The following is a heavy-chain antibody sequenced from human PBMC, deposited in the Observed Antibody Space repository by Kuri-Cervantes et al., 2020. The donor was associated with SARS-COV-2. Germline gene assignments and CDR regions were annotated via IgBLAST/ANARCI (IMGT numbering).Heavy chain of an antibody. J-gene: IGHJ3*02. CDR3: ARGWQQQLVGDAFDI. V-gene: IGHV1-69*13. CDR1: GGTFSSYA. CDR2: IIPIFGTA. Sequence: SVKVSCKASGGTFSSYAISWVRQAPGQGREWMGGIIPIFGTANYAQKFQGRVTITADESTSTAYMELSSLRSEDTAVYYCARGWQQQLVGDAFDIWGQGTMVTVSS. D-gene: IGHD6-13*01.